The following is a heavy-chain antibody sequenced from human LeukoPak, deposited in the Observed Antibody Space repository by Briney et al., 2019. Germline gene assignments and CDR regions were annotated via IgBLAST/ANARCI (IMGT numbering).Heavy chain of an antibody. CDR3: AREVWESLPLWFDP. CDR2: IIPIFGTA. CDR1: GGTLSSYA. D-gene: IGHD3-16*01. J-gene: IGHJ5*02. V-gene: IGHV1-69*05. Sequence: SVKVSCKASGGTLSSYAVSWVRQAPGRGLEWMGGIIPIFGTANYAQKFQGRVTITTDESTSTAYMELSSLRSEDTAVYYCAREVWESLPLWFDPWGQGTLVTVSS.